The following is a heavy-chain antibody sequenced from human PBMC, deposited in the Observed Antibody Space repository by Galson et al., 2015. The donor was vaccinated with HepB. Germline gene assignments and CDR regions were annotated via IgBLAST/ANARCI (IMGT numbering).Heavy chain of an antibody. CDR3: ARAVYYDFWNGFGP. V-gene: IGHV4-34*01. J-gene: IGHJ5*02. CDR2: INHNGST. Sequence: LSLTCGVYGGSFSTYYRSWIRQPPGKGLEWIGEINHNGSTNYNPSLKSRVSISIDTSKNRFSLKLSSVTAADTAVYYCARAVYYDFWNGFGPWGQGTLVTVSS. D-gene: IGHD3-3*01. CDR1: GGSFSTYY.